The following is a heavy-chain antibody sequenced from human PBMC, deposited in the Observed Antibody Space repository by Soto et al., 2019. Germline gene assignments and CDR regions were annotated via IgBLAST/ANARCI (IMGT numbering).Heavy chain of an antibody. D-gene: IGHD5-12*01. V-gene: IGHV4-31*03. CDR1: GGSISSGGYY. J-gene: IGHJ5*02. CDR2: IYYSGST. CDR3: ARVFSPPGGGYARGNWFDP. Sequence: PSETLSFTCTVSGGSISSGGYYWSWIRQHPGKGLEWIGYIYYSGSTYYNPSLKSRVTISVDTSKNQFSLKLSAVTAADTAVYYCARVFSPPGGGYARGNWFDPWGQGTLVTVSS.